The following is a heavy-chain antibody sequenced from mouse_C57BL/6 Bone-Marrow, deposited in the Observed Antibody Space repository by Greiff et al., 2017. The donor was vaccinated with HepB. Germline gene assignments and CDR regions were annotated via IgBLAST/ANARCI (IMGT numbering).Heavy chain of an antibody. Sequence: QVQLQQPGAELVRPGTSVKLSCKASGYTFTSYWITWVKQRPGQGLEWIGDIYPGSGSTNYNEKFKSKATLTVDTSSSTAYMQLSSLTSEDSAVYYCGYDYDGFAYWGQGTLVTVSA. D-gene: IGHD2-4*01. V-gene: IGHV1-55*01. J-gene: IGHJ3*01. CDR1: GYTFTSYW. CDR3: GYDYDGFAY. CDR2: IYPGSGST.